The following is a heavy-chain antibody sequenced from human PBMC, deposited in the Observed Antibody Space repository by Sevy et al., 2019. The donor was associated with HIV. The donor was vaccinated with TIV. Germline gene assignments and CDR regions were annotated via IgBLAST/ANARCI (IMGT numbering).Heavy chain of an antibody. CDR2: ISGSGGST. D-gene: IGHD6-19*01. CDR3: AKDLEQSDAFDI. J-gene: IGHJ3*02. V-gene: IGHV3-23*01. Sequence: GGSLRLSCAASGFTFSSYAMSWVRQAPGKGLEWVSAISGSGGSTYYADSVKGRFTISRDNSKNTLYLQMNSLRAEDTTVYYCAKDLEQSDAFDIWGQGTMVTVSS. CDR1: GFTFSSYA.